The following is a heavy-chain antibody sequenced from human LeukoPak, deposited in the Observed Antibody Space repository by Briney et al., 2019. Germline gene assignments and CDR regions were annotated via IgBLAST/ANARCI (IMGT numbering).Heavy chain of an antibody. CDR1: GGSIGIFF. V-gene: IGHV4-59*01. CDR2: IYENGRT. J-gene: IGHJ4*02. Sequence: SETLSLTCTVSGGSIGIFFWSWIRQSPGEGLEWIGFIYENGRTSYNPSLKSRVTISVYMSKNQFSLRLTSMTAADTAVYYCARDWELGHWGRGILVTVTS. CDR3: ARDWELGH. D-gene: IGHD1-26*01.